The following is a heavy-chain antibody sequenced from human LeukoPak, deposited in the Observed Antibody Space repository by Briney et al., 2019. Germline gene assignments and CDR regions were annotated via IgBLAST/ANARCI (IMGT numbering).Heavy chain of an antibody. Sequence: GGSLRLSCAASGFTFSRYWMHWVRQAPGKGLVWVSRINGDGSSTNFADSVKGRFTISRDNAKNTLYLQMNSLRAEDTALYYCARLSAYYYGSQFYYYMDVWGKGTTVTVS. CDR2: INGDGSST. CDR3: ARLSAYYYGSQFYYYMDV. J-gene: IGHJ6*03. D-gene: IGHD3-10*01. V-gene: IGHV3-74*01. CDR1: GFTFSRYW.